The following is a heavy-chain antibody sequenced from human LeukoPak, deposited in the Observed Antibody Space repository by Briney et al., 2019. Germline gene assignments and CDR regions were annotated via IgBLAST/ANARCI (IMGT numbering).Heavy chain of an antibody. Sequence: PGGSLRLSCAASGFTFGNYAMSWVRQAPGKGLEWVSGITGSGATTYYADSVKGRFTISRDNSKTTLYLQMNSLRAEDTALYYCAKMKGSGSSNWFDPWGQGTLVTVSS. V-gene: IGHV3-23*01. D-gene: IGHD3-10*01. CDR3: AKMKGSGSSNWFDP. CDR1: GFTFGNYA. CDR2: ITGSGATT. J-gene: IGHJ5*02.